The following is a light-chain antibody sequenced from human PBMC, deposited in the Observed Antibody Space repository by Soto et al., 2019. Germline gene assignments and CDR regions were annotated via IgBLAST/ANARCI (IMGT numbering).Light chain of an antibody. CDR2: GAS. CDR3: QQYNN. J-gene: IGKJ5*01. Sequence: IVMTQSPATLSVSPGERATLSCRASQSVSSNLAWYQQKPGQAPRLLIYGASTRATGIPARFSGSGSGTEFTLTISSLQSEDFAVYYCQQYNNFGQGTRLEIK. V-gene: IGKV3-15*01. CDR1: QSVSSN.